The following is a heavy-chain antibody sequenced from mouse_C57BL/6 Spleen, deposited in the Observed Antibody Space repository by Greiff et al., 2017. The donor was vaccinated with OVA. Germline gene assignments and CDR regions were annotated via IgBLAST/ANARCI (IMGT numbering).Heavy chain of an antibody. D-gene: IGHD4-1*01. V-gene: IGHV1-15*01. CDR1: GYTFTDYE. CDR3: TRTWVSWFAY. CDR2: IAPETGGT. J-gene: IGHJ3*01. Sequence: SGAELVRPGASVTLSCKASGYTFTDYEMHWVKQTPVHGLEWIGAIAPETGGTAYNQKFKGKAILTADKSSSTAYMELRSLTSEDSAVYYCTRTWVSWFAYWGQGTLVTVSA.